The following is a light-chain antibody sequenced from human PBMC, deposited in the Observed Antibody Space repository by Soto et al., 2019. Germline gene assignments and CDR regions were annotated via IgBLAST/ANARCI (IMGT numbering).Light chain of an antibody. V-gene: IGLV1-40*01. J-gene: IGLJ3*02. Sequence: QSVLTQPPSVSGAPGQRVTISCTGTSSNIGAGYDVHWYQQLPGAAPKLLIYGNSNRPSGVPDRFSGSKSGTSASLAITGLQAEDEADYYCQSYDRSLYRVFGGGTKLTVL. CDR2: GNS. CDR1: SSNIGAGYD. CDR3: QSYDRSLYRV.